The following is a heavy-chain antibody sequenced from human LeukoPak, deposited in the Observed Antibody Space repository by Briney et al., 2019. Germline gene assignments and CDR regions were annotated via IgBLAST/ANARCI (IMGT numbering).Heavy chain of an antibody. D-gene: IGHD6-6*01. CDR2: IYYSGST. Sequence: PSETLSLTCTVSGGSTSSTSYFWGWIRQPPGKGLEWIGSIYYSGSTNYNPSLKSPVTMSVDTPKNQFSLKLTSVTAADTAVYYCARQSIAARGYYYYMDVWGKGTTVAVSS. J-gene: IGHJ6*03. V-gene: IGHV4-39*01. CDR3: ARQSIAARGYYYYMDV. CDR1: GGSTSSTSYF.